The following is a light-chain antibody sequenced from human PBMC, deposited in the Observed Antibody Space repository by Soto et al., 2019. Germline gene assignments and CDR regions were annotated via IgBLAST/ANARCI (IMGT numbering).Light chain of an antibody. CDR3: LLYYGGLMGV. J-gene: IGLJ2*01. Sequence: QTVVTQEPSLTVSPGGTVTLTCASSTGAVTSGYYPNWFQQKPGQAPRALIYSTNNKYSWTPVRFSGSLLGGKAALTLSGVQPEDEAEYYCLLYYGGLMGVFGGGTKLTVL. CDR2: STN. CDR1: TGAVTSGYY. V-gene: IGLV7-43*01.